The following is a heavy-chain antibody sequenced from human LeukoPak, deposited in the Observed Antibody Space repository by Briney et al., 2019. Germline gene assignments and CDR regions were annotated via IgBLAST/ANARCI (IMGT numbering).Heavy chain of an antibody. D-gene: IGHD6-6*01. J-gene: IGHJ4*02. CDR3: ARGGEQLGHFDY. CDR1: GGSISSSSYY. Sequence: NPSETLSLTCTVSGGSISSSSYYWGWIRQPPGKGLEWIGSIYYSGSTYYNPSLKSRVTISVDTSKNQFSLKLSSVTAADTAVYYCARGGEQLGHFDYWGQGTLVTVSS. CDR2: IYYSGST. V-gene: IGHV4-39*07.